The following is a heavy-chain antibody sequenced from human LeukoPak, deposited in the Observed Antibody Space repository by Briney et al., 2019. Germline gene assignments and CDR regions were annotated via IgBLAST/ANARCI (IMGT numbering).Heavy chain of an antibody. CDR2: IQRDGSDN. CDR1: GFTFSNYW. D-gene: IGHD6-19*01. CDR3: ARALYNRGWYPDYFDS. V-gene: IGHV3-7*01. J-gene: IGHJ4*02. Sequence: GGSLRLSCAASGFTFSNYWMSWVRQAPGKGLEWVANIQRDGSDNYYVGSVEGRFTISRDNAKNSLYLLMSSLRAEDTAIYYCARALYNRGWYPDYFDSWGQGTLVTVSA.